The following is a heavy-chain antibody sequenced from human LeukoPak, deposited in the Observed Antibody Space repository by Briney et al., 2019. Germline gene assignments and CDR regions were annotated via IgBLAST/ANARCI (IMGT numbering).Heavy chain of an antibody. CDR3: ARGFLGSTSAGSY. Sequence: ASVKVSCKASGYSFTSYYMHWVRQAPGQGLEWMGWINPNSGGTNYAQKFQGRVTMTRDTSISTAYMELSRLRSDDTAVYYCARGFLGSTSAGSYWGQGTLVTVSS. CDR1: GYSFTSYY. D-gene: IGHD2-2*01. CDR2: INPNSGGT. J-gene: IGHJ4*02. V-gene: IGHV1-2*02.